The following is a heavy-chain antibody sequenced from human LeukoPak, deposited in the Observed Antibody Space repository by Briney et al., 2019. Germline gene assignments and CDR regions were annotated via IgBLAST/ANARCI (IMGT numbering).Heavy chain of an antibody. J-gene: IGHJ5*02. Sequence: PVKVSCKASGGTFSSYAISWVRQATGQGLEWMGGIIPIFGTANYAQKFQGRVTITADESTSTAYMELSSLRSEDTAVYYCAREDGYNILRELWFDPWGQGTLVTVSS. CDR1: GGTFSSYA. CDR2: IIPIFGTA. V-gene: IGHV1-69*13. D-gene: IGHD5-24*01. CDR3: AREDGYNILRELWFDP.